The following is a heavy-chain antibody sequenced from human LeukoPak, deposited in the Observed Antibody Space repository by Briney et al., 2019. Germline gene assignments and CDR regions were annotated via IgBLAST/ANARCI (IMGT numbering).Heavy chain of an antibody. CDR1: GFTFRNYA. Sequence: GGSLRLSCAASGFTFRNYAMSWVRQAPGKGLEWVSAISGSGDYTNYADSVKGRFTISRDNSKNTLYLQMNSLRAEDTAVYYCAKDRASGSGSYSYRGFDYWGQGTLVTVSS. J-gene: IGHJ4*02. V-gene: IGHV3-23*01. D-gene: IGHD6-19*01. CDR3: AKDRASGSGSYSYRGFDY. CDR2: ISGSGDYT.